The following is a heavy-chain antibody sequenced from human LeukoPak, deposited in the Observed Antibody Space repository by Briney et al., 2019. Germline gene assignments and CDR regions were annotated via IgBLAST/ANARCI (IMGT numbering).Heavy chain of an antibody. CDR1: GFTFSSYS. D-gene: IGHD1-26*01. Sequence: PGVSLRLSCAASGFTFSSYSVNWVRQAPGQGLEWVSSISSSSYIYYPDSVKGRFTISRDNAKNSLYLQMNSLRAEDTAVYCCARGGRGYVDYWGQGTLVTAAS. CDR3: ARGGRGYVDY. V-gene: IGHV3-21*01. CDR2: ISSSSYI. J-gene: IGHJ4*02.